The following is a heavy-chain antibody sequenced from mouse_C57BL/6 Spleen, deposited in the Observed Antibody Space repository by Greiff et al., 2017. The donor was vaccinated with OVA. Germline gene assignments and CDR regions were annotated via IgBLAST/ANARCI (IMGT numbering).Heavy chain of an antibody. CDR1: GFYINDYY. Sequence: EVQLKQSGAELVKPGASVKLSCTASGFYINDYYMHWVKQRTEQGLEWIGRIDPGDGGTNYAPKFKGKATITADTSSNTAYLQLSSLTSEDTAVYYCARRGNYYAMDYWGQGTSVTVSS. J-gene: IGHJ4*01. V-gene: IGHV14-2*01. D-gene: IGHD2-1*01. CDR3: ARRGNYYAMDY. CDR2: IDPGDGGT.